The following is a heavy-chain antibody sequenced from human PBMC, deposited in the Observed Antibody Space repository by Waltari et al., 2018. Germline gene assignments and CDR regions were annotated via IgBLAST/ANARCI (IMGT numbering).Heavy chain of an antibody. CDR1: GYTFTSYG. J-gene: IGHJ6*02. CDR3: ARDWWQQLGKTKGVAYYYYGMDV. CDR2: ISAYNGNT. D-gene: IGHD6-13*01. V-gene: IGHV1-18*01. Sequence: QVQLVQSGAAVKKPGASVKVSCKASGYTFTSYGISWVRQAPGQGLEWMGWISAYNGNTNYAQKLQGRVTMTTDTSTSTAYMELRSLRSDDTAVYYCARDWWQQLGKTKGVAYYYYGMDVWGQGTTVTVSS.